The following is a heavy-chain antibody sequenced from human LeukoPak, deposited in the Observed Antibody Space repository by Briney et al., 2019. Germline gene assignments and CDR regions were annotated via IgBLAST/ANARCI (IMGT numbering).Heavy chain of an antibody. CDR1: GFTFRIYG. J-gene: IGHJ4*02. D-gene: IGHD3-10*01. CDR2: ISPGGEIP. V-gene: IGHV3-23*01. Sequence: GGSLRLSCAASGFTFRIYGMNWVRQAPGKGLEWVSGISPGGEIPYYADSVKGRFTISRDNSKDTASLQMHSLRAEDTATYYCAKDDGWLHYYHWGQGTLVTVSS. CDR3: AKDDGWLHYYH.